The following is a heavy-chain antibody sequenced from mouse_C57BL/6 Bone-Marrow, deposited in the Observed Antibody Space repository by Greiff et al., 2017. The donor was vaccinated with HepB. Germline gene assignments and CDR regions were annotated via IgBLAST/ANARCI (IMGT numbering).Heavy chain of an antibody. D-gene: IGHD2-2*01. J-gene: IGHJ4*01. Sequence: EVKLMESGGGLVKPGGSLKLSCAASGFTFSSYTMSWVRRTPEKRLEWVATISGGGGNTYYPDSVKGRFTISRDNAKNTLYLQMSSLRSEDTALYYCARRGYIPGGQGTSVTVSS. CDR1: GFTFSSYT. V-gene: IGHV5-9*01. CDR3: ARRGYIP. CDR2: ISGGGGNT.